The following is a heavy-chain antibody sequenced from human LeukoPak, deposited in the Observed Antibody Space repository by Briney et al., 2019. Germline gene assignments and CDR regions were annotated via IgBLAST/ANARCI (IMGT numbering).Heavy chain of an antibody. D-gene: IGHD5-24*01. Sequence: GGSLRLSCAASGFTFSSYGMHWVRQAPGKGLEWVAVISYDGSNKYYADSVKGRFTISRDNSKNTLYLQMNSLRAEDTAVYYCAKHGYSNFDYWGQGTLVIVSS. V-gene: IGHV3-30*18. CDR3: AKHGYSNFDY. J-gene: IGHJ4*02. CDR2: ISYDGSNK. CDR1: GFTFSSYG.